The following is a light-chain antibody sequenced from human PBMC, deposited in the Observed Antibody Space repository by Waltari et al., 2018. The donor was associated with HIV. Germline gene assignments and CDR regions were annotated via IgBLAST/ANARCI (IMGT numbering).Light chain of an antibody. CDR1: RSDIGGYNS. CDR3: SSYAGSNSLV. J-gene: IGLJ2*01. CDR2: EVN. Sequence: QSALTQTPSASGSPGQTVTISCTGTRSDIGGYNSVSWYQQNPGKAPKLMILEVNKRPSWVSNRFSGSKSGNTASLTVSGLQAEDESVYYCSSYAGSNSLVFGGGTKLTVL. V-gene: IGLV2-8*01.